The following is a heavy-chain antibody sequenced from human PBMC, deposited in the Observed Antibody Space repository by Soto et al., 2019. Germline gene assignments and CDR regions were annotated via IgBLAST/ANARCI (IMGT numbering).Heavy chain of an antibody. CDR3: ARLRQLVCYFYYDKDV. Sequence: QVQLLQSGAEVKKPGASVKVSCKASGYTFTNYGITWVRQAPGQGLEWMGWISAYNGNTHYTQRLQGRVTMTTDTSTSTAYMELRGLRADDTAVYYCARLRQLVCYFYYDKDVWGKGTTVTVSS. CDR2: ISAYNGNT. D-gene: IGHD6-6*01. CDR1: GYTFTNYG. J-gene: IGHJ6*03. V-gene: IGHV1-18*01.